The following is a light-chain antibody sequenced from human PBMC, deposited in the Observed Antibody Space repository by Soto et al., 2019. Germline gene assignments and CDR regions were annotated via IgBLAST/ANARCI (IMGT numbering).Light chain of an antibody. V-gene: IGKV3-11*01. Sequence: TQSPATLSVSPGERATPSCRASHSVSSNYLAWYQQKPGQAPRLLIYDASNRATGIPARFSGSGSATDFTLTISSLEPEDFAIYYCQQRYNWPLTFGQGTKVDIK. CDR2: DAS. CDR3: QQRYNWPLT. CDR1: HSVSSNY. J-gene: IGKJ1*01.